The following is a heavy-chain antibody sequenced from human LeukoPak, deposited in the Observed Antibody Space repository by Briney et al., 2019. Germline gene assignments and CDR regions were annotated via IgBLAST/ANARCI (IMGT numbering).Heavy chain of an antibody. Sequence: ASVKVSCKASGGTFSSYAISWVRQAPGQGLEWMGGIIPIFGTANYAQKFQGRVTITTDESTSTAYMELSSLRSEDTAVYYCARNPSAYGDYVGDNFDYWGQGTLVTVSS. CDR1: GGTFSSYA. D-gene: IGHD4-17*01. J-gene: IGHJ4*02. V-gene: IGHV1-69*05. CDR2: IIPIFGTA. CDR3: ARNPSAYGDYVGDNFDY.